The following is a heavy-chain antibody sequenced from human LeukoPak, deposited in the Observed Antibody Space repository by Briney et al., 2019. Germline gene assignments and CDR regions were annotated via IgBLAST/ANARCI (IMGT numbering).Heavy chain of an antibody. CDR2: IYPGDSDT. V-gene: IGHV5-51*01. CDR1: GYPFTNYW. Sequence: GESLKISCKGSGYPFTNYWIGWVRQMPGKGLEWKGIIYPGDSDTRYSPSFQGQVTISADKSISTAYLQWSSLKASDTAMYYCARRRGSIGYYHFDYWGQGTLVTVSS. CDR3: ARRRGSIGYYHFDY. D-gene: IGHD3-22*01. J-gene: IGHJ4*02.